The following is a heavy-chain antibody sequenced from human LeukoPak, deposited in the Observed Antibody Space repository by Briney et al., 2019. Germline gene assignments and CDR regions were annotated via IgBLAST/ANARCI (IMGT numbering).Heavy chain of an antibody. Sequence: PGGSLRLSCAASGFTFGNYWMHWVRQAPGKGLLWVSRISDDGSSANYADSVQGRFTISRDNAKNTVYLQMHSLRAEDTAVYYCVSGYCSSTTWYRGAYWGHGTLVTVSS. CDR2: ISDDGSSA. D-gene: IGHD2-2*03. CDR1: GFTFGNYW. V-gene: IGHV3-74*01. J-gene: IGHJ4*01. CDR3: VSGYCSSTTWYRGAY.